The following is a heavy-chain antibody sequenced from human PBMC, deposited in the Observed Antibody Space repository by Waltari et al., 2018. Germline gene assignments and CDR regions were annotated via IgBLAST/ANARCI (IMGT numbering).Heavy chain of an antibody. CDR3: AREPGHTAMVTGAFDI. J-gene: IGHJ3*02. V-gene: IGHV3-53*01. D-gene: IGHD5-18*01. CDR2: IYSGGST. Sequence: EVQLVESGGGLIQPGGSLRLSCAASGFTVSSNYMSWVRQAPGKGMEWVSVIYSGGSTYDADSVKGRFTISRDNSKNPLYLQMNSLRAEDTAVYYCAREPGHTAMVTGAFDIWGQGTMVTVSS. CDR1: GFTVSSNY.